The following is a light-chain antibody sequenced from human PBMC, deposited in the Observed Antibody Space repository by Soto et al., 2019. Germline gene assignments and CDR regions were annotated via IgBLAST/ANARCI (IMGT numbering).Light chain of an antibody. V-gene: IGLV2-14*01. CDR1: SSDVGGYNY. CDR2: EVS. CDR3: SSYTSSSTLYV. J-gene: IGLJ1*01. Sequence: QSVLTQPASVSGSPGQSITISCTGTSSDVGGYNYVSWYQQHQGKAPKLMIYEVSNRPSGVSNRFSGSKSGNTASLTISGLQAEDEADYYCSSYTSSSTLYVFGTGTKLTVL.